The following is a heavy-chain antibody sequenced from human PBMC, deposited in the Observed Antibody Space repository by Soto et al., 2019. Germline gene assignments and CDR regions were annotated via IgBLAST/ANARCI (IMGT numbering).Heavy chain of an antibody. Sequence: QVQLVQSGAEVKKPGSSVKVSCKASGGTFSSYAISWVRQAPGQGLEWMGGIIPIFCTANYAPKVRGRVTITADESTSTDYMELSSLRSEDTAVYYCARGPAAAVPIAEYFQHWGQGTLVTVSS. CDR2: IIPIFCTA. J-gene: IGHJ1*01. D-gene: IGHD6-13*01. CDR3: ARGPAAAVPIAEYFQH. V-gene: IGHV1-69*01. CDR1: GGTFSSYA.